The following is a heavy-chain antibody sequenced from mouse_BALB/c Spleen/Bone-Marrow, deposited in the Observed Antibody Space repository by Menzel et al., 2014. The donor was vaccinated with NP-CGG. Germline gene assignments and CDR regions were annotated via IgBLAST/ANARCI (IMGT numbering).Heavy chain of an antibody. J-gene: IGHJ3*01. CDR2: IDPANGNT. CDR1: GFNIKDTY. D-gene: IGHD1-1*01. Sequence: EVKLQESGAELVKPGASVKLSYTASGFNIKDTYMHWVKQRPEQGLEWIGRIDPANGNTKYDPKFQGKATITADTSSNTAYLQLSSQTSEDTAVYYCAAYYYGSSYGFAYWGQGTLVTVSA. CDR3: AAYYYGSSYGFAY. V-gene: IGHV14-3*02.